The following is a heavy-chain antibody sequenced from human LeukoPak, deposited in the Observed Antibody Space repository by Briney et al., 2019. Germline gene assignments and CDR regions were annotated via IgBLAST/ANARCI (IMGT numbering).Heavy chain of an antibody. CDR3: ARDPDYEGVVY. D-gene: IGHD4-17*01. CDR1: GGSISSSSYY. CDR2: IYYSGST. Sequence: PSETLSLTCTVSGGSISSSSYYWGWIRQPPGKGLEWIGSIYYSGSTYYNPSLKSRVTISVDTSKNQFSLKLSSVTAADTAVYYCARDPDYEGVVYWGQGTLVTVSS. V-gene: IGHV4-39*07. J-gene: IGHJ4*02.